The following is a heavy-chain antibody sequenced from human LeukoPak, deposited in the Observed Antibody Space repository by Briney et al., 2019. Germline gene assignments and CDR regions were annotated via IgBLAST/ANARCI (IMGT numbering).Heavy chain of an antibody. D-gene: IGHD3-9*01. CDR3: ARGGRYFDWLFLQYDAFDI. Sequence: ASVKVSCKASGYTFTSYYMHWVRQAPGQGLEWMGWINPNSGGTNYAQKFQGRVTMTRDTSISTAYMELSRLRSDDTAVYYCARGGRYFDWLFLQYDAFDIWGQGTMVTVSS. CDR2: INPNSGGT. J-gene: IGHJ3*02. CDR1: GYTFTSYY. V-gene: IGHV1-2*02.